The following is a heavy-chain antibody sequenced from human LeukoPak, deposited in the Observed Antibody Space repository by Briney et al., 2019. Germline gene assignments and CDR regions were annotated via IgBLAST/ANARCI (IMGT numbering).Heavy chain of an antibody. CDR1: GDTFSSYA. J-gene: IGHJ4*02. V-gene: IGHV1-69*04. Sequence: GASVKVSCKASGDTFSSYAISWVRQAPGQGLEWMGRIIPILGIANYAQKFQGRVTITADKSTSTAYMELSSLRAEDTAVYYCARDRETAMVTVYYFDYWGQGTLVTVSS. D-gene: IGHD5-18*01. CDR2: IIPILGIA. CDR3: ARDRETAMVTVYYFDY.